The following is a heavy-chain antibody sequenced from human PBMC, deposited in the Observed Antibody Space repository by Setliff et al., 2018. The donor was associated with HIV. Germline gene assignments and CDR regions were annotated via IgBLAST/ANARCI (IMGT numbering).Heavy chain of an antibody. CDR2: INPKSGAT. CDR1: GYTFTAHY. V-gene: IGHV1-2*06. J-gene: IGHJ5*02. D-gene: IGHD6-19*01. CDR3: ARGGREQWLVA. Sequence: GASVKVSCKASGYTFTAHYIHWVRQAPGQGLEWMGRINPKSGATNYAQKFQGSVTLTRDTAISTAYMEVKRPGSDDTAVYYCARGGREQWLVAWGQGTLVTVSS.